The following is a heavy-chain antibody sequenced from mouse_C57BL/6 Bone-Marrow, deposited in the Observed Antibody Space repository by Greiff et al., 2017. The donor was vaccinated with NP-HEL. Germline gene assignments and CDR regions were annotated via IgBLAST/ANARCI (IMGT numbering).Heavy chain of an antibody. CDR1: GYTFTSYT. CDR3: ARLLWPRYFDV. D-gene: IGHD2-1*01. V-gene: IGHV1-4*01. Sequence: QVQLQQSGAELARPGASVKMSCKASGYTFTSYTMHWVKQRPGQGLEWIGYINPSSGYTKYNQKFKDMATLTADNSSSTAYMQLSSLTSEDSAVYYCARLLWPRYFDVWGTGTTVTVSS. CDR2: INPSSGYT. J-gene: IGHJ1*03.